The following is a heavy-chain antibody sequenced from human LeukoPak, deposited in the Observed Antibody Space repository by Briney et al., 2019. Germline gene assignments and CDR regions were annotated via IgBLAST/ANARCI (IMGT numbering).Heavy chain of an antibody. CDR1: GFTFDNYA. D-gene: IGHD5-24*01. Sequence: AGGSLRLSCSASGFTFDNYAMHWVRQAPMKGLEWVASINWRSDEIGYADSVKGRFTISRDNAKNSLYLQMSSLRAGDTAVYYCARTIEMATISYFDYWGQGTLVTVSS. V-gene: IGHV3-9*01. CDR2: INWRSDEI. J-gene: IGHJ4*02. CDR3: ARTIEMATISYFDY.